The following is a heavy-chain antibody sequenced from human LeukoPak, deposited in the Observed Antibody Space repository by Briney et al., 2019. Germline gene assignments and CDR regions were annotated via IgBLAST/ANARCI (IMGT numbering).Heavy chain of an antibody. CDR1: GGSIRSYY. Sequence: SETLSLTCTVSGGSIRSYYWSWIRQPPGKGLEWIGYIYSSGNTNYNPSLKSRVTISVDTSKNQFSLKLSSVTAADTAVYYCARHGGFTVTTYGPSYYYYYGMDVWGQGTTVTVSS. CDR3: ARHGGFTVTTYGPSYYYYYGMDV. D-gene: IGHD4-17*01. CDR2: IYSSGNT. V-gene: IGHV4-59*08. J-gene: IGHJ6*02.